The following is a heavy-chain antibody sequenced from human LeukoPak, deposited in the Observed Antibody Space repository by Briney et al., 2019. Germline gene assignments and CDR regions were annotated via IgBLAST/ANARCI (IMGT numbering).Heavy chain of an antibody. D-gene: IGHD1-26*01. CDR3: ARDGVGATKDY. CDR1: GFTFSSYD. V-gene: IGHV3-13*01. Sequence: GGSLRLSCAASGFTFSSYDMHWVRQATGKGLEWVSAIGTAGDTYYPGSVKGRFTISRENAKNSLYLQMNSLRAGDTAVYYCARDGVGATKDYWGQGTLVTVSS. J-gene: IGHJ4*02. CDR2: IGTAGDT.